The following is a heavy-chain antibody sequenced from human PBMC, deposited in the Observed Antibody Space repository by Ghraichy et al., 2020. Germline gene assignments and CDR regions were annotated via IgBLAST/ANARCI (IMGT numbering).Heavy chain of an antibody. V-gene: IGHV1-69*13. D-gene: IGHD3-3*01. CDR3: ARCEVGFWSGYYPDYYYYGMDV. CDR1: GGTFSSYA. J-gene: IGHJ6*02. CDR2: IIPIFGTA. Sequence: SVKVSCKASGGTFSSYAISWVRQAPGQGLEWMGGIIPIFGTANYAQKFQGRVTITADESTSTAYMELSSLRSEDTAVYYCARCEVGFWSGYYPDYYYYGMDVWGQGTTVTVSS.